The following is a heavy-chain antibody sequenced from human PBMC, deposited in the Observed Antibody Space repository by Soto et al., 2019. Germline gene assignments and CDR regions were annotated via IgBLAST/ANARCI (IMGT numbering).Heavy chain of an antibody. Sequence: DVQLLESGGGLVQPGGSLRLSCGASGFTFSSYAMSWLRQAPGKGLEWVSVISAIASGSATATYYADSVKGRFATSRDNFQNTLFLQMNTLRAEDTAVYYCARFARIGYCDSTNCFPGYFDPWGQGTLVTVSS. CDR3: ARFARIGYCDSTNCFPGYFDP. CDR1: GFTFSSYA. D-gene: IGHD2-15*01. V-gene: IGHV3-23*01. J-gene: IGHJ5*02. CDR2: ISAIASGSATAT.